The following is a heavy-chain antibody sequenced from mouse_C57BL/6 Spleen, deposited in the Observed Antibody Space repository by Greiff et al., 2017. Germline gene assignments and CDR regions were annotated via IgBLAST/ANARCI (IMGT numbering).Heavy chain of an antibody. CDR1: GYAFSSYW. CDR3: ARETGSYFDY. D-gene: IGHD4-1*01. Sequence: VQRVESGAELVKPGASVKISCNASGYAFSSYWMNWVKQRPGKGLEWIGQIYPGDGDTNYNGKFKGKATRTADKASSTAYMQLSSLTSEDSAVYCCARETGSYFDYWGQGTTLTVSS. J-gene: IGHJ2*01. CDR2: IYPGDGDT. V-gene: IGHV1-80*01.